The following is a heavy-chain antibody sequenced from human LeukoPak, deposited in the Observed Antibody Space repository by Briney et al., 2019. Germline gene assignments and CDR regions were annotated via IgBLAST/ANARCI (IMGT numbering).Heavy chain of an antibody. V-gene: IGHV3-30*04. CDR3: AREPPKSWFGELLRAGRSMNYFDT. Sequence: GGSLRLSCAASGFTSSSYAMHWVRQAPGKGLQWVTIISSDGNNKYYADSVKGRFTISRDNSKNTVFLQMKSLRPDDSAVYFCAREPPKSWFGELLRAGRSMNYFDTWGQGTLVTVSS. J-gene: IGHJ5*02. D-gene: IGHD3-10*01. CDR2: ISSDGNNK. CDR1: GFTSSSYA.